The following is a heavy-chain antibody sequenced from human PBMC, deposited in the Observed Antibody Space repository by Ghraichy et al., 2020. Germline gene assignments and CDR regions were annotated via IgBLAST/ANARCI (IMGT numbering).Heavy chain of an antibody. D-gene: IGHD4-23*01. CDR3: AKAGEATVITPVYH. CDR2: ISGSGSST. CDR1: GFTFSSYA. J-gene: IGHJ5*02. Sequence: GGSLRLSCAASGFTFSSYAMSWVRQAPGKGLEWVSAISGSGSSTYYADSVKGRFTISRDNSKNTLFLQMNSLRAEDTAVYYCAKAGEATVITPVYHWGQGTLVTVSS. V-gene: IGHV3-23*01.